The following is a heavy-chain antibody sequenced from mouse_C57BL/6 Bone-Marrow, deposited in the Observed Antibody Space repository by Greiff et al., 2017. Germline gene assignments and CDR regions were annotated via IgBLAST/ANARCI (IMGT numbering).Heavy chain of an antibody. J-gene: IGHJ3*01. CDR3: ARYYYGSSAWLAY. D-gene: IGHD1-1*01. V-gene: IGHV1-55*01. CDR2: IYPGSGST. CDR1: GYTFTSYW. Sequence: QVQLQQPGAELVKPGASVKMSCKASGYTFTSYWITWVKQRPGQGLEWIGDIYPGSGSTNYNEKFKSKATLTVDTSSSTAYMQLSSLTSEDSAVYNCARYYYGSSAWLAYWGQGTLVTVSA.